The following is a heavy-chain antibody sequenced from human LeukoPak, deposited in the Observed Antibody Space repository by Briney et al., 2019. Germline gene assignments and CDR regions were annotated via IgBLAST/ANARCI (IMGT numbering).Heavy chain of an antibody. D-gene: IGHD2-15*01. J-gene: IGHJ4*02. CDR2: INPNSGGT. CDR1: GYTFTGYY. Sequence: ASVKVSRKASGYTFTGYYMHWVRQAPGQGLEWMGWINPNSGGTNYAQKFQGRVTMTRDTSISTAYMELSRLRSDDTAVYYCARRRVAATSDFDYWGQGTLVTVSS. CDR3: ARRRVAATSDFDY. V-gene: IGHV1-2*02.